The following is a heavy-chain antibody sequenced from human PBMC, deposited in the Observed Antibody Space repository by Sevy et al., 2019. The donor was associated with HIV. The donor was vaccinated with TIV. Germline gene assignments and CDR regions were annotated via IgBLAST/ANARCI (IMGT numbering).Heavy chain of an antibody. CDR2: ISSNSNDI. CDR1: GFIFSNYN. J-gene: IGHJ4*02. Sequence: GGSLRLSCAASGFIFSNYNMKWVRQAPGKGLEWVSSISSNSNDIYYGDSVKGRFTISRDNAKNSLYLQMNSLRAEDPAVNYWARKMDLLAPNNWGKGTLVTVSP. V-gene: IGHV3-21*01. CDR3: ARKMDLLAPNN. D-gene: IGHD2-15*01.